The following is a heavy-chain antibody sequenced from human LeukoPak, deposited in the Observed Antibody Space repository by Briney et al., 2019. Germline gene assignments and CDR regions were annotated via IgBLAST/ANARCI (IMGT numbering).Heavy chain of an antibody. CDR1: GFTFDDYA. J-gene: IGHJ5*02. CDR3: AKDRSYYYGSGPSNWFDP. Sequence: GGSLRLSCAASGFTFDDYAMHWVRHAPGKGLEWVSGISWNSGSIGYADSVKGRFTISRDNAKNSLYLQMNSLRAEDTALYYCAKDRSYYYGSGPSNWFDPWGQGTLVTVSS. V-gene: IGHV3-9*01. D-gene: IGHD3-10*01. CDR2: ISWNSGSI.